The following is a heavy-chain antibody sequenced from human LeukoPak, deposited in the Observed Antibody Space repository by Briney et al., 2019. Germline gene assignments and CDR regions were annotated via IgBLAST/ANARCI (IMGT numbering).Heavy chain of an antibody. Sequence: SETLSLTCTVSGYSIGSGYYWGWIRQPPGKGLEWIGSIYHSGSTYYNPSLKSRVTISVDTSKNQFSLKLSSVTAADTAVYYCATYYDILTGSLAFDYWGQGTLVTVSS. CDR2: IYHSGST. CDR3: ATYYDILTGSLAFDY. V-gene: IGHV4-38-2*02. D-gene: IGHD3-9*01. J-gene: IGHJ4*02. CDR1: GYSIGSGYY.